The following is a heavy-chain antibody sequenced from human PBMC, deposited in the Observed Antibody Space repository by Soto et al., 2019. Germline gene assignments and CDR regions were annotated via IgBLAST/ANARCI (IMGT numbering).Heavy chain of an antibody. CDR1: GFSFSHSY. V-gene: IGHV3-11*06. D-gene: IGHD3-16*01. CDR2: ISSRSTYT. CDR3: ARDLNQRREVGSTSGGVDS. J-gene: IGHJ4*02. Sequence: QVQLVESGGGLVKPGGSLRLSCAASGFSFSHSYMSWIRQAPGKGLEWVSYISSRSTYTNYAESVKGRFTVSRDDAKNSLFLQMNSLRVEDTAIYYCARDLNQRREVGSTSGGVDSWGQGSLVTVSS.